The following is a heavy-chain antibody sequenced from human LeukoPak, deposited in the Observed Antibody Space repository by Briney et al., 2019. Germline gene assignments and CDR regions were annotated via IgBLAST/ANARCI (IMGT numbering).Heavy chain of an antibody. V-gene: IGHV1-2*06. CDR2: INPNSGGT. J-gene: IGHJ4*02. CDR3: ARDWKRGYSYGFLFDY. Sequence: GASXXXXCKASGYTFTGYYMHWVRQAPGQGLEWMGRINPNSGGTNYAQKFQGRVTMTRDTSISTAYMELSRLRSDDTAVYYCARDWKRGYSYGFLFDYWGQGTLVTVSS. CDR1: GYTFTGYY. D-gene: IGHD5-18*01.